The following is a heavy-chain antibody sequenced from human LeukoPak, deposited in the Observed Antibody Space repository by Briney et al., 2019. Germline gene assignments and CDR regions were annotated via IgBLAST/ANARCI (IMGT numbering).Heavy chain of an antibody. CDR2: ISSSGSTI. Sequence: PGGSLRLSCAASGFTFSSYEMNWVRQAPGRGLQWVSYISSSGSTIYYADSVKGRFTISRDNAKNSLYLQMNSLRAEDAAVYYCARDLTGGYSYGDYWGQGTLVTVSS. J-gene: IGHJ4*02. D-gene: IGHD5-18*01. V-gene: IGHV3-48*03. CDR3: ARDLTGGYSYGDY. CDR1: GFTFSSYE.